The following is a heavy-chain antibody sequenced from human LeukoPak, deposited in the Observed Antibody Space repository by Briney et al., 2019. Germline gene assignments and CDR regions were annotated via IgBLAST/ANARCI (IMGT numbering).Heavy chain of an antibody. D-gene: IGHD3-9*01. CDR3: ARVAGGPNYDILTGYFDY. J-gene: IGHJ4*02. CDR2: ISSSGSTI. V-gene: IGHV3-48*03. CDR1: GFTFSSYE. Sequence: PGGSLRLSCAASGFTFSSYEMNWVRQAPGKGLEWVSYISSSGSTIYYADSVKGRFTISRDNAKNSLYLQMNSLRAEDTAVYYCARVAGGPNYDILTGYFDYWGQGTLVTVSS.